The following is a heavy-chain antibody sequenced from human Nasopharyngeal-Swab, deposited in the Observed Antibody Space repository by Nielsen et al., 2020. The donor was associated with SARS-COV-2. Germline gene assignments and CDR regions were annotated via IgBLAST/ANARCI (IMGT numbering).Heavy chain of an antibody. Sequence: ASVKVSCKASGYTFTRYAINWLRQAPGQGPEWMGWIATPTGHPTYAQGFTGRFVLSLDTSVATAYLHINSLKTEDTAIYYCVRDQAMARPNWFDPWGQGTLVTVSS. CDR2: IATPTGHP. D-gene: IGHD5-18*01. CDR3: VRDQAMARPNWFDP. V-gene: IGHV7-4-1*02. J-gene: IGHJ5*02. CDR1: GYTFTRYA.